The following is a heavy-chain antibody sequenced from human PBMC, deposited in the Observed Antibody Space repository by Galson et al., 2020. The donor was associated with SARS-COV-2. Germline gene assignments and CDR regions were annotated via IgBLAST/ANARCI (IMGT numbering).Heavy chain of an antibody. Sequence: KIGESLKISRVGSGYDISPYWIIWVRQVPGQGLESMGMIDPSDSYINYSPSFQGHVNIPVDKSTNAVYLQWSSLKSSDTAMYYCARARGTGFRRRFDTWGEGTRVTVCS. J-gene: IGHJ5*02. CDR1: GYDISPYW. V-gene: IGHV5-10-1*01. D-gene: IGHD1-1*01. CDR3: ARARGTGFRRRFDT. CDR2: IDPSDSYI.